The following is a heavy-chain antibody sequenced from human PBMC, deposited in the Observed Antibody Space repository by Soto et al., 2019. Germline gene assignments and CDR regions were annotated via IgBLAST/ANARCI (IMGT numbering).Heavy chain of an antibody. V-gene: IGHV4-31*03. CDR3: ARDRVRRDNKPYGMDV. Sequence: QVQLQESGPGLVKPSQTLSLTCTVSGDSISSGGYYWSWIRQHPGKGLEWIGYIFYTGSTHYNPSLKSRLSLSVDTSKNQFSLKLTSVTAADTAIYYCARDRVRRDNKPYGMDVWGQGTTVTVSS. CDR1: GDSISSGGYY. D-gene: IGHD2-21*01. J-gene: IGHJ6*02. CDR2: IFYTGST.